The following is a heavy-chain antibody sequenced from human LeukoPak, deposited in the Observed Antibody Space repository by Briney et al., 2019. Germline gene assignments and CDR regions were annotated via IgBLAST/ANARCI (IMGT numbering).Heavy chain of an antibody. V-gene: IGHV1-2*02. CDR2: INPNTGGT. J-gene: IGHJ4*02. CDR3: ARGFRAIDYGDYSGFDS. CDR1: GYTFTGYY. Sequence: GASVKVSCKASGYTFTGYYIHWVRQAPGQGLGWMGWINPNTGGTNHAQIFQGRVTMTRDTSISTAYMELSRLRSDDTAVYYCARGFRAIDYGDYSGFDSWGQGTLVTVSS. D-gene: IGHD4-17*01.